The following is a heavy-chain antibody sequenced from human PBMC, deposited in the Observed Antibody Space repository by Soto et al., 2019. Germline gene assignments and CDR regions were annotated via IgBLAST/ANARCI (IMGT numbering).Heavy chain of an antibody. V-gene: IGHV3-23*01. J-gene: IGHJ6*02. CDR2: ISGSGGST. CDR1: GFTFSSYA. Sequence: EVQLLESGGGLVQPGGSLRLSCAASGFTFSSYAMSWVRQAPGKGLEWVSAISGSGGSTYYADSVKGRFTISRDNYKNTLYLQMNSLRAEDTAVYYCAKDKWQVGVMDVWGQGTTVTVSS. D-gene: IGHD2-8*01. CDR3: AKDKWQVGVMDV.